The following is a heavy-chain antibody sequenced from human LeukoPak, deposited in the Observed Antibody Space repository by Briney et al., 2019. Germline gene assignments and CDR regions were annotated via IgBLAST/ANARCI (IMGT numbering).Heavy chain of an antibody. Sequence: GTSLRLSCAASGFTFSNYGMHWVRQAPGKGREWVAVISYDGSNKNYADSVEGRLTISRDNSKNTYLQMNSLRPEDTAVYYCATGGTKTATGRMGYWGQGTLVTVSS. J-gene: IGHJ4*02. CDR1: GFTFSNYG. CDR2: ISYDGSNK. V-gene: IGHV3-30*03. CDR3: ATGGTKTATGRMGY. D-gene: IGHD1-1*01.